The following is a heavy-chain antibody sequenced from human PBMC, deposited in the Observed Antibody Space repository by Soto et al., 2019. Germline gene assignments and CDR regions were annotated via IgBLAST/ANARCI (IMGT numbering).Heavy chain of an antibody. D-gene: IGHD1-26*01. CDR3: ARAPSGSYPEFDY. CDR2: ITYDGSNQ. Sequence: GGSLRLSCSASGFIFSSYTMHWVRQAPGKGLEWVGVITYDGSNQYYADSVKGRFTISRDNSRNMLFLQMNSLRPDDTAVYYCARAPSGSYPEFDYWGQGTLVTVSS. CDR1: GFIFSSYT. V-gene: IGHV3-30-3*01. J-gene: IGHJ4*02.